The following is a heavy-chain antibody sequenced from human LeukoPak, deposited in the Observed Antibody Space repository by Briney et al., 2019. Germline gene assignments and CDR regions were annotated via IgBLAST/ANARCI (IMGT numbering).Heavy chain of an antibody. CDR3: ARTSGSYQRLFDY. J-gene: IGHJ4*02. D-gene: IGHD1-26*01. Sequence: PGGSLRLSCAASGFTFSSHWMSWVRQAPGKGLEWVANIKQDGSEKYYVDSVKGRFTISRDNAKNSLYLQMNSLRAEDTAVYYCARTSGSYQRLFDYWGQGTLVTVSS. V-gene: IGHV3-7*01. CDR1: GFTFSSHW. CDR2: IKQDGSEK.